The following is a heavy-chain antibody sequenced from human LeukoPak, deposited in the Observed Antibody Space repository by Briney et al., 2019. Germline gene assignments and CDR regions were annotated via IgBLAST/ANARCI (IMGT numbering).Heavy chain of an antibody. D-gene: IGHD3-10*01. J-gene: IGHJ3*02. CDR1: GGSISNYY. Sequence: SETLSLTCTVSGGSISNYYWTWIRQPPGKGLKWIGYIYYSGSTNYNPSLKSRVTISLDTSKNQFSLRLTSVTAADTAVYYCARGLRGGYDAFDIWGQGTMVTVSS. CDR2: IYYSGST. CDR3: ARGLRGGYDAFDI. V-gene: IGHV4-59*01.